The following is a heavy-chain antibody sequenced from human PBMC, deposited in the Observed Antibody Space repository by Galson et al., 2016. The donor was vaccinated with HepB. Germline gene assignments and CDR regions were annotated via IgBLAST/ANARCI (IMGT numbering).Heavy chain of an antibody. CDR1: GVTVSSNF. J-gene: IGHJ5*02. CDR2: IFSGGRT. V-gene: IGHV3-53*01. Sequence: SLRLSCAASGVTVSSNFMSWVRQAPGKGLEWVALIFSGGRTHYADSVKGRFTISRDASTNTLYLQMNSLRAEDTAVYYCARDYIYGGGGSWGQGTLVTVSS. CDR3: ARDYIYGGGGS. D-gene: IGHD4-23*01.